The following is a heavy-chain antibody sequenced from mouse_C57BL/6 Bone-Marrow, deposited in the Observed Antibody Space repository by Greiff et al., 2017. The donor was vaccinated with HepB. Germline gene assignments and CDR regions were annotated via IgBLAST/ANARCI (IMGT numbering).Heavy chain of an antibody. CDR3: SREVIFYGDPFDY. D-gene: IGHD2-13*01. V-gene: IGHV1-59*01. CDR2: IDPSDSYT. Sequence: QVQLQQPGAELVRPGTSVKLSCKASGYTFTSYWMHWVKQRPGQGLEWIGVIDPSDSYTNYNQKFKGKATLTVDTSSSTSYMQLSSLTSEDSAVYDCSREVIFYGDPFDYCGRGTTLTVSS. J-gene: IGHJ2*01. CDR1: GYTFTSYW.